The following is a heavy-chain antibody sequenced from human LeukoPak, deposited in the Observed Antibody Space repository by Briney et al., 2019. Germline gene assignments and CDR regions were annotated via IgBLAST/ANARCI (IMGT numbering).Heavy chain of an antibody. J-gene: IGHJ4*02. CDR1: GSTFSTYT. Sequence: GGSLRLSCAASGSTFSTYTMNWVRQAPGKGLEWVSHISSTSTTIYYADSVKGRFTISRDNAKNSLYLQMNSLTAEDTAVYSCARGSSSSGYYYFDYWGQGTLVTVSS. CDR2: ISSTSTTI. D-gene: IGHD6-19*01. CDR3: ARGSSSSGYYYFDY. V-gene: IGHV3-48*01.